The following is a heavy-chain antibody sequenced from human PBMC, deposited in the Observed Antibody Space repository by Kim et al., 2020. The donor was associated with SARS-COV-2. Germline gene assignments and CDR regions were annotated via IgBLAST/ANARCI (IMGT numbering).Heavy chain of an antibody. CDR3: ARSADWNNGSGSYYNELLSASFDY. CDR1: GGSISSGGYY. Sequence: SETLSLTCTVSGGSISSGGYYWSWIRQHPGKGLEWIGYIYYSGSTYYNPSLKSRVTISVDTSKNQFSLKLSSVTAADTAVYYCARSADWNNGSGSYYNELLSASFDYWGQGTLVTVSS. D-gene: IGHD3-10*01. J-gene: IGHJ4*02. CDR2: IYYSGST. V-gene: IGHV4-31*03.